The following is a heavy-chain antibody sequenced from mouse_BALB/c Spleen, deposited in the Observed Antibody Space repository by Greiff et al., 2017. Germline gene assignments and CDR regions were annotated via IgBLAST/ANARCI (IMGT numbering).Heavy chain of an antibody. J-gene: IGHJ3*01. Sequence: EVQVVESGGGLVQPGGSLRLSCATSGFTFTDYYMSWVRQPPGKALEWLGFIRNKANGYTTEYSASVKGRFTISRDNSQSILYLQMNTLRAEDSATYYCARDTDLAYWGQGTLVTVSA. CDR1: GFTFTDYY. CDR3: ARDTDLAY. V-gene: IGHV7-3*02. CDR2: IRNKANGYTT.